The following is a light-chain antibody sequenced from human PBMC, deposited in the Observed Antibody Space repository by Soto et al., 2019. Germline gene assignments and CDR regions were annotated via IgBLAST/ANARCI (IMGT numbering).Light chain of an antibody. CDR1: QSVSSN. V-gene: IGKV3-15*01. CDR3: QQYNNWPV. CDR2: GAS. J-gene: IGKJ3*01. Sequence: EIVMTQSPATLSVSPGERATLSCRASQSVSSNLAWYQQKPGQAPRLLIYGASTRATGIPARFSGSGSGTDFTLTISSLQSEDFAVYYCQQYNNWPVFGPGTKVDIK.